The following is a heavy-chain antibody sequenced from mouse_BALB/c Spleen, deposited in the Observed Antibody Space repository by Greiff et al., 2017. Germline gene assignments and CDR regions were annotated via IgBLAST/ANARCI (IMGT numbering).Heavy chain of an antibody. J-gene: IGHJ4*01. CDR2: IWSGGST. D-gene: IGHD2-1*01. CDR1: GFSLTSYG. CDR3: ARKGGNYHYYAMDY. Sequence: VQRVESGPGLVQPSQSLSITCTVSGFSLTSYGVHWVRQSPGKGLEWLGVIWSGGSTDYNAAFISRLSISKDNSKSQVFFKMNSLQANDTAIYYCARKGGNYHYYAMDYWGQGTSVTVSS. V-gene: IGHV2-2*02.